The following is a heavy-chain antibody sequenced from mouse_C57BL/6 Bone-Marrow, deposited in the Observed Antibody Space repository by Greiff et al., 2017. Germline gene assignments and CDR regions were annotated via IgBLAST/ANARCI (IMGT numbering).Heavy chain of an antibody. V-gene: IGHV5-12*01. CDR3: ARVYYYGSSSFAY. J-gene: IGHJ3*01. CDR2: ISNGGGST. CDR1: GFTFSDYY. Sequence: EVKLMESGGGLVQPGGSLKLSCAASGFTFSDYYMYWVRQTPEKRLEWVAYISNGGGSTYSPDTVKGRFTISRDNAKNTLYLQMSRLKSEDTAMYYCARVYYYGSSSFAYWGQGTLVTVSA. D-gene: IGHD1-1*01.